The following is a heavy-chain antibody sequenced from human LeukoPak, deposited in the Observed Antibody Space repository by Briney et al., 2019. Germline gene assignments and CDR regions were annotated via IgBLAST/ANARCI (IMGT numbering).Heavy chain of an antibody. V-gene: IGHV4-4*02. CDR3: ARSFLDYDILTGYFDYYYYGMDV. J-gene: IGHJ6*02. CDR1: VGSINSGNW. D-gene: IGHD3-9*01. CDR2: IYHSGTP. Sequence: SETLSLTCAVSVGSINSGNWWSWVRQSPGKGLEWIGEIYHSGTPNYNPSLKSRVTISADTFKNHFSLKLTSVTAADTAVYYCARSFLDYDILTGYFDYYYYGMDVWGQGTTVTVSS.